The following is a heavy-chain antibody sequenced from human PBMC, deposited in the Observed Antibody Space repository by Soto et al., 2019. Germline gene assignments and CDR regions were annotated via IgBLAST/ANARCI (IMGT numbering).Heavy chain of an antibody. CDR3: ARGRPPPIYWSSTNCYEGPPFDP. CDR2: INHSGTT. J-gene: IGHJ5*02. Sequence: QVQLQQWGAGLLKPSETLSLTCAVYGGSFSGYYWTWIRQPPGKGLEWIGEINHSGTTDYNASLKSRVTISVDTSKKQFSLKVSSVTAADTGVYCCARGRPPPIYWSSTNCYEGPPFDPWGQGTLVIVSS. V-gene: IGHV4-34*01. D-gene: IGHD2-2*01. CDR1: GGSFSGYY.